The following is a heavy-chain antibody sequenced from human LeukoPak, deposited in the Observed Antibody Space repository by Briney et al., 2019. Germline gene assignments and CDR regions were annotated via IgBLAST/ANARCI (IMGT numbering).Heavy chain of an antibody. J-gene: IGHJ4*02. D-gene: IGHD6-6*01. Sequence: GGSLRLACAASGFTFSSYWMTWVRHVPGKGLEWVARIKQDGSEKYYVDSVKGRFTISRDNTRNSLYLQMNSLRAEDTAVYYCARDGESIAARHPTHNRRAYYFDYWGQGTLVTVSS. CDR2: IKQDGSEK. CDR1: GFTFSSYW. CDR3: ARDGESIAARHPTHNRRAYYFDY. V-gene: IGHV3-7*03.